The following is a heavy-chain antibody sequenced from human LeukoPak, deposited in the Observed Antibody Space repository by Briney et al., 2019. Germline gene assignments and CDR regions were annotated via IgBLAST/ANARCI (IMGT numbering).Heavy chain of an antibody. CDR3: ARHRRYYGMDV. CDR1: GYSFTTYW. J-gene: IGHJ6*02. Sequence: GESLKISCKASGYSFTTYWIGWVRQMPGKGLEWMGIIDPSDSDTRHSPSFQGQVTISADKSISTAYLQWSSLKASDTAMYYCARHRRYYGMDVWGQGTTVTVSS. V-gene: IGHV5-51*01. CDR2: IDPSDSDT.